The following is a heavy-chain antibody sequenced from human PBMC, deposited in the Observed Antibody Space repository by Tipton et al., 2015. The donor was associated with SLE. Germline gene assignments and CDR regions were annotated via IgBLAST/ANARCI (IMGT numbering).Heavy chain of an antibody. CDR3: ASQTGNRALGVFFDY. V-gene: IGHV4-59*11. CDR2: VFYRGNT. Sequence: TLSLTCTVSADSMTSHYWSWIRQSPGKGLEWIGYVFYRGNTRYSPSLNSRVTIAIDTSRRQFTLNLKSVTAAATAVYYCASQTGNRALGVFFDYWGQGTLVTVPS. CDR1: ADSMTSHY. D-gene: IGHD7-27*01. J-gene: IGHJ4*01.